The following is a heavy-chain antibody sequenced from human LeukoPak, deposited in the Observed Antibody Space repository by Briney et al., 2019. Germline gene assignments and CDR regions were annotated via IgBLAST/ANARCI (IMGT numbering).Heavy chain of an antibody. D-gene: IGHD6-13*01. CDR1: GDTFSSYA. V-gene: IGHV1-69*04. Sequence: ASVKVSCKASGDTFSSYAITWVRQAPGQGLEWMGRIIPILGIANYAQKFQGRVTITADKSTSTAYMELSSLRSEDTAVYYCARGSSRAPYYFDYWGQGNLVTVSS. CDR3: ARGSSRAPYYFDY. J-gene: IGHJ4*02. CDR2: IIPILGIA.